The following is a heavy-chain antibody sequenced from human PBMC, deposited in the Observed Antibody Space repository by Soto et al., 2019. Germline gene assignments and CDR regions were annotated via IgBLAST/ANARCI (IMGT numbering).Heavy chain of an antibody. CDR2: INPNSGGT. CDR1: GYTFTGYY. J-gene: IGHJ6*03. D-gene: IGHD6-13*01. CDR3: ARGAAAGTGYYYYYYMDV. Sequence: ASVTVACQGSGYTFTGYYMHWVRQAPGQGLEWMGWINPNSGGTNYAQKFQGWVTMTRDTSISTAYMELSRLRSDDTAVYYCARGAAAGTGYYYYYYMDVWGKGTTVTVSS. V-gene: IGHV1-2*04.